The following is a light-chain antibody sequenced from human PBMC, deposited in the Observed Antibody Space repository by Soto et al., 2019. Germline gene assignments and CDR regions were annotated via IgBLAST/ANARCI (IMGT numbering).Light chain of an antibody. CDR2: ATS. J-gene: IGKJ4*01. Sequence: EIVLKQSPGALSLSPGERAILSCRASQSLSSNYLAWYQQKPGQAPRLLIYATSSRATGIPDRFSASGSGTECTLTISRLEPEDSAVYYCQQFGYFGGGTKVEIK. CDR1: QSLSSNY. CDR3: QQFGY. V-gene: IGKV3-20*01.